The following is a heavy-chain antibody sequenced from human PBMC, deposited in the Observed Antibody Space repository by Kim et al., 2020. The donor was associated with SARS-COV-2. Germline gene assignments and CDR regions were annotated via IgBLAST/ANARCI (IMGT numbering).Heavy chain of an antibody. CDR3: ARGKASSRAFDF. J-gene: IGHJ4*02. V-gene: IGHV4-59*01. CDR1: GDSISSYY. CDR2: IYYSGST. Sequence: SETLSLTCIVSGDSISSYYWNWIRQPPGKGLEWIGYIYYSGSTNYNPSLKSRVTISVDTSKNQFSLKLNSVTAADTAVYYCARGKASSRAFDFWGQGPLV. D-gene: IGHD6-13*01.